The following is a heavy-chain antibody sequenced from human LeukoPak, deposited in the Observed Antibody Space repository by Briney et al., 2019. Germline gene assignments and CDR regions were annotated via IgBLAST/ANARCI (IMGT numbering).Heavy chain of an antibody. Sequence: SETLSLTCSVSGFSINSGHYWGWIRQPPGKGLEWIGSIYHNGTTYFNPSLKSRGSMSVDTSKNQFSLKLSSVTAADTAVYYCARATPVGGVRFDYWGQGTLVTVSS. J-gene: IGHJ4*02. V-gene: IGHV4-38-2*02. CDR2: IYHNGTT. CDR1: GFSINSGHY. CDR3: ARATPVGGVRFDY. D-gene: IGHD3-16*01.